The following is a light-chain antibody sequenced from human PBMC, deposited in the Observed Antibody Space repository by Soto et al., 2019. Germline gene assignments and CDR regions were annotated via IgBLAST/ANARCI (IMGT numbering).Light chain of an antibody. Sequence: FTQWPDTMPLSPGARATPSCSASESVSGIYIAWYQQKPGQSARLVVYGASTRATGIPDRFSGSGSGTDFTLTISRLEPEDSAVYYCQQYGSATTWTFGQGTKVDIK. CDR1: ESVSGIY. CDR2: GAS. CDR3: QQYGSATTWT. V-gene: IGKV3-20*01. J-gene: IGKJ1*01.